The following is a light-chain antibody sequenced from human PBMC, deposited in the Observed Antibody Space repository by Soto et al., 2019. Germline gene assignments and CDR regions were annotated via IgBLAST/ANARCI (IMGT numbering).Light chain of an antibody. CDR3: QQYNKWPPIT. CDR2: GAS. J-gene: IGKJ2*01. V-gene: IGKV3-15*01. CDR1: QSVSTN. Sequence: EIVMTQSPATLSVSPGERATLSCRASQSVSTNLAWYQQKPGQAPRLLIYGASTRATGTPARFSGSGSGTEFTLTISSLQSEDFAVYSCQQYNKWPPITFGQGTKLEIK.